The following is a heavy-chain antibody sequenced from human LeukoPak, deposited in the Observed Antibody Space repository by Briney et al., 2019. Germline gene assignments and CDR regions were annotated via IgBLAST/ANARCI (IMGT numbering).Heavy chain of an antibody. J-gene: IGHJ4*02. Sequence: GGSLRLSCAASGFTFNNYAMHWVRQAPGKGLEWVAVISYDGTNEYYADSVKGRFAISRDNSKNTLYLQMNSLRVEDTAVYYCAKHNIDYWGQGTLVTVSS. CDR3: AKHNIDY. V-gene: IGHV3-30*09. CDR2: ISYDGTNE. D-gene: IGHD1-1*01. CDR1: GFTFNNYA.